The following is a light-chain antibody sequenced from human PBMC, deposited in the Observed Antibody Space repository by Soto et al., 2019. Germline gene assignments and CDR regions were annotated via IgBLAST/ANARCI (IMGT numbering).Light chain of an antibody. CDR1: QSISSY. Sequence: DIQMTQSPSSLSASVGDRVTITCRASQSISSYLHWYQQKPGKAPKLLIYAASSLQSGVPSRFSGSGSGTDFTLTIRSLQPEDFATYYCQQSYNTPWTFGQWTKVEIK. J-gene: IGKJ1*01. V-gene: IGKV1-39*01. CDR2: AAS. CDR3: QQSYNTPWT.